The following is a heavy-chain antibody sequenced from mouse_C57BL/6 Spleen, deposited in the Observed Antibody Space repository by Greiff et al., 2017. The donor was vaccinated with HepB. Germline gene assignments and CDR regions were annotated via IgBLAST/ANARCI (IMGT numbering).Heavy chain of an antibody. Sequence: QVQLQQSGAELVKPGASVKISCKASGYAFSSYWMNWVKQRPGKGLEWIGQIYPGDGDTNYNGKFKGKATLTADKSSSTAYMQLSSLPSEDSAVYFCARSDWEYYLNYWGQGTTLTVSS. CDR2: IYPGDGDT. V-gene: IGHV1-80*01. CDR3: ARSDWEYYLNY. J-gene: IGHJ2*01. CDR1: GYAFSSYW. D-gene: IGHD4-1*01.